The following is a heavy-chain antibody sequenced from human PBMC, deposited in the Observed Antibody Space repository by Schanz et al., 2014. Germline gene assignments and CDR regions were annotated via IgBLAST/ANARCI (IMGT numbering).Heavy chain of an antibody. D-gene: IGHD4-17*01. Sequence: QVQLQESGPGLVKPSQTLSLTCTVSGGSASSGGDYWSWIRQHPGKGLEWIGFISYSGSTYYNPSLKRRVTISVDTSKNQFSLNLSSAPAADTAVYYCARDRGHGDLPGDIWGQGTMVTVSS. J-gene: IGHJ3*02. CDR1: GGSASSGGDY. V-gene: IGHV4-31*03. CDR2: ISYSGST. CDR3: ARDRGHGDLPGDI.